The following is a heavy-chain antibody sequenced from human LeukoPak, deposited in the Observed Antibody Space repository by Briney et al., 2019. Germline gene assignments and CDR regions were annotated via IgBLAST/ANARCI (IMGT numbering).Heavy chain of an antibody. J-gene: IGHJ4*02. CDR3: ARLKDIVVVPAANVGFDY. CDR1: GGTFSSYA. CDR2: IIPIFGTA. D-gene: IGHD2-2*01. Sequence: SVKVSCKASGGTFSSYAISWVRQAPGQGLEWMGGIIPIFGTANYAQKFQGRFTMTRDTSISTAYMELSRLRSDDTAVYYCARLKDIVVVPAANVGFDYWGQGTLVTVSS. V-gene: IGHV1-69*05.